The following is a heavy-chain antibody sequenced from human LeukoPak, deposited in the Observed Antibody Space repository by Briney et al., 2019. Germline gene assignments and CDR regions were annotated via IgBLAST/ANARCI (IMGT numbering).Heavy chain of an antibody. V-gene: IGHV4-59*01. Sequence: PSETLSLTCTVSGGSITSNYWSWIRQPPGKGLEWIGYIYNSGTTKYNPSLKSRVTMSAHMSKNQFSLTLNSVTAADTAVYYCARWIPSNNGLDDWGQGTLVTVSS. J-gene: IGHJ4*02. CDR2: IYNSGTT. CDR1: GGSITSNY. CDR3: ARWIPSNNGLDD. D-gene: IGHD2/OR15-2a*01.